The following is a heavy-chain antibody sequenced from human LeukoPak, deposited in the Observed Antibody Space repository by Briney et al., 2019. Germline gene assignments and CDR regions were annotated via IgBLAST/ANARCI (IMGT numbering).Heavy chain of an antibody. CDR1: GFTFSNYA. CDR2: ITGSGDRT. D-gene: IGHD3-22*01. Sequence: GGSLRLSCAASGFTFSNYALSWVRQAPGKGLEWVSAITGSGDRTHYADSVKGRFTISRDSFKNTLYLQMSSLRAEDTAVYYCAKGTSYFYDSSGLFGYFDYWGQGTLVTVSS. V-gene: IGHV3-23*01. J-gene: IGHJ4*02. CDR3: AKGTSYFYDSSGLFGYFDY.